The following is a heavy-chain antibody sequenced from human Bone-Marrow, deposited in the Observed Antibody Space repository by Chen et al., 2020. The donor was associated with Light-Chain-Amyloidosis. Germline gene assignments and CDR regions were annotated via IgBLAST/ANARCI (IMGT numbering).Heavy chain of an antibody. CDR2: IWYDGSNK. V-gene: IGHV3-33*01. Sequence: QVQLVASGGGVVQPGRSLRLSCAASGFTFSSYGMHWVRQAPGKGREWVAVIWYDGSNKYYADSVNGRFTSSRDNSKNTLYLQMNSLRAEDTAVYYCARDRVVRFLGPGFDIWDQGTMVTVSS. CDR1: GFTFSSYG. D-gene: IGHD3-3*01. J-gene: IGHJ3*02. CDR3: ARDRVVRFLGPGFDI.